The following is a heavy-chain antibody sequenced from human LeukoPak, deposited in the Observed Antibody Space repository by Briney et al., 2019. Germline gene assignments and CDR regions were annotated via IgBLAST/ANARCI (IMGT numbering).Heavy chain of an antibody. CDR2: IIPIFGTA. CDR3: ASLGGGSTVTTYLNY. Sequence: SVKVSCKASGGTFSSYAISWVRQASGQGLEWMGGIIPIFGTANYAQKFQGRVTITADKSTSTAYMELSSLRSEDTAVYYCASLGGGSTVTTYLNYWGQGTLVTVSS. D-gene: IGHD4-17*01. J-gene: IGHJ4*02. CDR1: GGTFSSYA. V-gene: IGHV1-69*06.